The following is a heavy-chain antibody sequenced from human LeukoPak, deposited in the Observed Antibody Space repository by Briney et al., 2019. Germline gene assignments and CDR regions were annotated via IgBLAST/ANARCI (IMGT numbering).Heavy chain of an antibody. J-gene: IGHJ6*03. D-gene: IGHD4-23*01. V-gene: IGHV1-69*05. Sequence: ASVKVSCKASGGTFSSYAFSWVRQAPGQGLEWMGGIIPIFGTANYAQKFQGRVTITTDESTSTAYMELSSLRSEDTAVYYCASGGNYVAYYYYYYMDVWGKGTTVTVSS. CDR2: IIPIFGTA. CDR1: GGTFSSYA. CDR3: ASGGNYVAYYYYYYMDV.